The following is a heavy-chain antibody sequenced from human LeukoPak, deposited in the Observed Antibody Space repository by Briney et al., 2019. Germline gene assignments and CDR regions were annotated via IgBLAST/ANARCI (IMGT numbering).Heavy chain of an antibody. J-gene: IGHJ3*02. V-gene: IGHV3-23*01. D-gene: IGHD3-10*01. CDR2: ISDSGGST. CDR3: ARDLGSFYNVKAFDI. CDR1: GFTFSLYA. Sequence: GGSLRLSCAASGFTFSLYAMGWVRQAPGKGLEWVSSISDSGGSTHYADAVKGRFTISRDNSKRTLYLQMNSLGAEETAVYYCARDLGSFYNVKAFDIWGQGTLVTVSS.